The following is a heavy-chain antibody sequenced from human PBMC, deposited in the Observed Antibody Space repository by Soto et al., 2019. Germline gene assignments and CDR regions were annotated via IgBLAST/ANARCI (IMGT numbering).Heavy chain of an antibody. CDR2: ITWNSGNL. D-gene: IGHD3-16*01. J-gene: IGHJ4*02. V-gene: IGHV3-9*01. CDR3: AKDHLGGAMAVPVFDS. CDR1: GFNFDDYA. Sequence: EVQLVESGGGLVQPGRSLRLSCAASGFNFDDYAMHWVRQTPGKGLEWVSGITWNSGNLDYADSVKGRFTISRDNTKNSLYLQMNDLRPEDTALYYCAKDHLGGAMAVPVFDSRGRGTVVTVSS.